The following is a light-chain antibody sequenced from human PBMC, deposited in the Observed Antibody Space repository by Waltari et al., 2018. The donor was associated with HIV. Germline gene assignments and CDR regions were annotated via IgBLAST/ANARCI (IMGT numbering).Light chain of an antibody. CDR1: SSNIGSNT. Sequence: QSVLTQPPSASGTPGQRVTISCSGSSSNIGSNTVNWYQQLPGTAPKLLIYSNNQRPSGVRDRVSGSKSGTSASLAISGLQSEAEADYYCAAWDDSLNGPVFGGGTKLTVL. V-gene: IGLV1-44*01. J-gene: IGLJ2*01. CDR2: SNN. CDR3: AAWDDSLNGPV.